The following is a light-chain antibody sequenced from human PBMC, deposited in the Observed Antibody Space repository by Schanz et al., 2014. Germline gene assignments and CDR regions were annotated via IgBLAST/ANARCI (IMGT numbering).Light chain of an antibody. CDR3: SSYTSISTRI. CDR1: NSDVGGYNY. V-gene: IGLV2-14*03. Sequence: QSALTQPASVSGSPGQSITISCTGTNSDVGGYNYVSWYQHHPGKAPKLMIYDVSYRPSGVSNRFSGSKSGITASLTISGLQAEDEADYYCSSYTSISTRIFGGGTKLTVL. J-gene: IGLJ2*01. CDR2: DVS.